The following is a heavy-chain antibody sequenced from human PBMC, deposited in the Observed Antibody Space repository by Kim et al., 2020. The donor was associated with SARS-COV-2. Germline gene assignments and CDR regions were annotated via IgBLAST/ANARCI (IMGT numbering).Heavy chain of an antibody. V-gene: IGHV3-30*07. J-gene: IGHJ4*02. D-gene: IGHD3-10*01. Sequence: FTISRDNSKNTLYLQMNSLRAEDTAVYYCARGGYYGAGSYYNAGYYFDYWGQGTLVTVSA. CDR3: ARGGYYGAGSYYNAGYYFDY.